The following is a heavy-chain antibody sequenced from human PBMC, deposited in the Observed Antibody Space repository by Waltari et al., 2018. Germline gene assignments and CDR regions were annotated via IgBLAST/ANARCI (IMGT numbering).Heavy chain of an antibody. CDR3: VRAYYDGRLDY. CDR2: IKNDGSGP. V-gene: IGHV3-74*01. J-gene: IGHJ4*01. Sequence: EVQLVVSGGGLVQPGGSLSLSCAASGFTFNNFWMHWVRQDAGKGLMWVSRIKNDGSGPIYAESVKGRFTISRDNAKNTLYLQMNSLRPEDTAVYYCVRAYYDGRLDYWGQGTLVTASS. CDR1: GFTFNNFW. D-gene: IGHD3-22*01.